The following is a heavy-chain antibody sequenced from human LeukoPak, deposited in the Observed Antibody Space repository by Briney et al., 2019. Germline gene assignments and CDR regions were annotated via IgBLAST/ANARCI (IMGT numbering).Heavy chain of an antibody. CDR1: GGSFSGYY. CDR2: INHSGST. D-gene: IGHD3-22*01. CDR3: ARGREDDSSGYYPTFFDY. J-gene: IGHJ4*02. V-gene: IGHV4-34*01. Sequence: SETLSLTCAVYGGSFSGYYWSWIRQPPGKGLEWIGEINHSGSTNYNPSLKSRVTISVDTSKNQFSLKLSSVTAADTAVYYCARGREDDSSGYYPTFFDYWGQGTLVTVSS.